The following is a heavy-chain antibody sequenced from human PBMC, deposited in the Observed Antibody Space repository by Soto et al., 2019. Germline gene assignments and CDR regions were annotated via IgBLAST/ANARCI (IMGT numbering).Heavy chain of an antibody. Sequence: QLQLQESGPGLVKPSETLSLTCTVSGGSISSSSYYWGWIRQPPGKGLEWIASIHYSGSTYYSPYLKSRVTLSVDTSVNQFSLKLSSVTAADTAVYYCASRGGKYGDYNWYFDLWGRGTLVTVSS. CDR3: ASRGGKYGDYNWYFDL. CDR1: GGSISSSSYY. J-gene: IGHJ2*01. D-gene: IGHD4-17*01. CDR2: IHYSGST. V-gene: IGHV4-39*01.